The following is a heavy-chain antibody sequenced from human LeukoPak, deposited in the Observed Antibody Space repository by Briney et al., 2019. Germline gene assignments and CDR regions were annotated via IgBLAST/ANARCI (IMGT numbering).Heavy chain of an antibody. J-gene: IGHJ4*02. V-gene: IGHV4-59*01. D-gene: IGHD6-13*01. CDR2: IYYSGST. Sequence: PSETLSLTCTVSGGSISSYYWSWIRQPPGKGLEWVGYIYYSGSTNYNPSLKSRVTISVDKSKNQFSLKLSSVTAADTAVYYCARTLGGSSWYKFDYWGQGTLVTVSS. CDR1: GGSISSYY. CDR3: ARTLGGSSWYKFDY.